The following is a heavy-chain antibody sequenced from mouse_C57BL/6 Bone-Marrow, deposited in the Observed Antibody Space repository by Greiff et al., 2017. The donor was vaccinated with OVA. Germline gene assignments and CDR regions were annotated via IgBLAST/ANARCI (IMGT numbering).Heavy chain of an antibody. CDR3: ARRTGTNWYFDV. CDR2: ISSGSSTI. V-gene: IGHV5-17*01. J-gene: IGHJ1*03. D-gene: IGHD4-1*01. Sequence: EVKLVESGGGLVKPGGSLKLSCAASGFTFSDYGMHWVRQAPEKGLEWVAYISSGSSTIYYADPVKGRFTISRDNAKNTLFLQMTSLRSEDTAMYYCARRTGTNWYFDVWGTGTTVTVSS. CDR1: GFTFSDYG.